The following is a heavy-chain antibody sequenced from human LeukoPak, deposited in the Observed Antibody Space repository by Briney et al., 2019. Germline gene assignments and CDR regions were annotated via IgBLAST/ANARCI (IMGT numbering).Heavy chain of an antibody. CDR2: ISSSGNTK. Sequence: GGSLRLSCAASGFTFSDYYMSWIRQAPGKGLEWVSYISSSGNTKYYADSVKGRFTISRDNAKNSLYLQMNSLRAEDTAVYYCARDIPLGYCSGGSCYSDYYGMDVWGQGTTVTVSS. D-gene: IGHD2-15*01. CDR1: GFTFSDYY. J-gene: IGHJ6*02. CDR3: ARDIPLGYCSGGSCYSDYYGMDV. V-gene: IGHV3-11*04.